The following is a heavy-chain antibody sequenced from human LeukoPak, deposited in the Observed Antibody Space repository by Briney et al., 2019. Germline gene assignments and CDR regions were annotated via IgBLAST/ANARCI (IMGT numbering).Heavy chain of an antibody. CDR3: ARLGRRSSWAAEYFQH. D-gene: IGHD6-13*01. CDR2: IKQDGSEK. Sequence: PGGSLRLSCAASGFTFSSYWMSWVRQAPGKGLEWVANIKQDGSEKYYVDSVKGRFTISRDNAKNSLYLQMNSLRAEDTAVYYCARLGRRSSWAAEYFQHWGQGTLVTVSS. V-gene: IGHV3-7*01. CDR1: GFTFSSYW. J-gene: IGHJ1*01.